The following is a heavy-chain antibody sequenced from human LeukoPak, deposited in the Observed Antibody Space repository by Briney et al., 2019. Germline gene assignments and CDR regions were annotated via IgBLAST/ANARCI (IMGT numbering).Heavy chain of an antibody. CDR3: AKGWGYYYDSSGFMDV. CDR2: ISGSGGST. J-gene: IGHJ6*02. Sequence: GGSLRLSCAASGFTFSSYAMSWVRQAPGKGLEWVSAISGSGGSTYYADSVKGRFTISRDNSKNTLYLQMNSLRAEDTAVYYCAKGWGYYYDSSGFMDVWGQGTTVTVSS. CDR1: GFTFSSYA. V-gene: IGHV3-23*01. D-gene: IGHD3-22*01.